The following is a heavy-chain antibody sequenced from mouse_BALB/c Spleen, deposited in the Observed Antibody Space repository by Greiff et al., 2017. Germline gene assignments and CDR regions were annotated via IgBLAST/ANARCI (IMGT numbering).Heavy chain of an antibody. V-gene: IGHV1-5*01. J-gene: IGHJ2*01. CDR2: IYPGNSDT. CDR3: TREKAYYFDY. D-gene: IGHD6-1*01. CDR1: GYSFTSYW. Sequence: EVQLQQSGTVLARPGASVKMSCKASGYSFTSYWMHWVKQRPGQGLEWIGAIYPGNSDTSYNQKLKGKAKLTAVTSASTAYMELSSLTNEDSAVYYCTREKAYYFDYWGQGTTLTVSA.